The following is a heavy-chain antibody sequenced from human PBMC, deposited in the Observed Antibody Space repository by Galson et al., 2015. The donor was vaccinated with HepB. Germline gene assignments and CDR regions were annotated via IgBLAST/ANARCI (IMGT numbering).Heavy chain of an antibody. J-gene: IGHJ5*02. Sequence: SLRLSCAASGYTFSTYTTHWVRQAPGKGLEWVAVARSDGSNKVYGDSVKGRFTISRDMSNNTLYLQMDSLRSDDTAVFYCAKGGVGQQRHDWFDPWGQGTLVTVSS. V-gene: IGHV3-30-3*01. CDR3: AKGGVGQQRHDWFDP. D-gene: IGHD6-25*01. CDR1: GYTFSTYT. CDR2: ARSDGSNK.